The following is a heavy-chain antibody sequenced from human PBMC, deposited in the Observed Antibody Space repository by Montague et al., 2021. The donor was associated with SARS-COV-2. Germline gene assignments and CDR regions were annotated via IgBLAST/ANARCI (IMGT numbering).Heavy chain of an antibody. Sequence: SETLSLTCTVSGGSISSYYWSWIRQPPGKGLEWIGYIYYSGSTNYNPSLKSRVTISVGTSKNQFSLKLSSVTAADTAVYYCAREGMVRGVISYYYYGMDVWGQGTTVTVSS. V-gene: IGHV4-59*01. CDR2: IYYSGST. CDR3: AREGMVRGVISYYYYGMDV. D-gene: IGHD3-10*01. J-gene: IGHJ6*02. CDR1: GGSISSYY.